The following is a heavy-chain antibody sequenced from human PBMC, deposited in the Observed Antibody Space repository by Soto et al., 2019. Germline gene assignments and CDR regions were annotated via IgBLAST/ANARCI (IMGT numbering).Heavy chain of an antibody. CDR1: GFTFSSYG. CDR2: IWYDGSNK. V-gene: IGHV3-33*01. D-gene: IGHD4-4*01. CDR3: AREEIKTVTTNWYYYYGMDV. J-gene: IGHJ6*02. Sequence: GGSLRRYCAASGFTFSSYGMHWVRQAPGKGLEGVAVIWYDGSNKYYADSVKGRFTISRDNSKNTLYLQMNSLRAEDTAVYYCAREEIKTVTTNWYYYYGMDVWGQGTTVTAP.